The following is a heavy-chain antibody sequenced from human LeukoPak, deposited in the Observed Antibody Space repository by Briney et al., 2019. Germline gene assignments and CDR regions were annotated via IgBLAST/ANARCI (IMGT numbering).Heavy chain of an antibody. Sequence: SETLSLTCTVSGASFSSDYWSWIRQSPGKGLEWIGYIYHSGHTRSNASLKSRLSLSLDTSDNQFSLKLSSVTAADTAVYYCARHPFQYPFDHWGQGTVVSVSS. CDR1: GASFSSDY. D-gene: IGHD4-4*01. V-gene: IGHV4-59*08. J-gene: IGHJ5*02. CDR2: IYHSGHT. CDR3: ARHPFQYPFDH.